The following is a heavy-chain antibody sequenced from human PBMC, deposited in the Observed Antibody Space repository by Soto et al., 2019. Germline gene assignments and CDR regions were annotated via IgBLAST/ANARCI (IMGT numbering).Heavy chain of an antibody. D-gene: IGHD4-17*01. CDR2: IYYSGST. CDR3: ARAGRTSWFDP. V-gene: IGHV4-61*01. J-gene: IGHJ5*02. CDR1: GGSVSSGSYY. Sequence: KPSETLSLTCTVSGGSVSSGSYYWSWIRQPPGKGLEWIGYIYYSGSTNYNPSLKSRVTISVDTSKNQFSLELSSVTAADTAVYYCARAGRTSWFDPWGQGTLVTVSS.